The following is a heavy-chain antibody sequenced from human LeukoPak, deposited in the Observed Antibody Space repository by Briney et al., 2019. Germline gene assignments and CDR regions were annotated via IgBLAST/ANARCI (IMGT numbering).Heavy chain of an antibody. Sequence: GGSLRRSCAASGFTFDDYAMHWVRQAPGKGLEWVSGISWNSGSIGYADSVKGRFTISRDNAKNSLYLQMNSLRAEDMALYYCAKDRVAVATPLSAFDIWGQGTMVTVSS. CDR2: ISWNSGSI. CDR3: AKDRVAVATPLSAFDI. J-gene: IGHJ3*02. V-gene: IGHV3-9*03. CDR1: GFTFDDYA. D-gene: IGHD6-19*01.